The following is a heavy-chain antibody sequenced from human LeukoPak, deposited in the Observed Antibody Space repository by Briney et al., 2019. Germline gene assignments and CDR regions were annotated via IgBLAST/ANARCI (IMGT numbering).Heavy chain of an antibody. CDR2: INDDGSLT. D-gene: IGHD5-24*01. Sequence: GGSLRLSCSAAGFTFRSHAMHWVPHAPGKGLEYVSTINDDGSLTYYADSVKGRFTISRDNSKNTVYLQMNNLRPDDSAVYHCLKGGWATIGPPKDWGQGTQVSVSS. V-gene: IGHV3-64D*08. CDR1: GFTFRSHA. J-gene: IGHJ4*02. CDR3: LKGGWATIGPPKD.